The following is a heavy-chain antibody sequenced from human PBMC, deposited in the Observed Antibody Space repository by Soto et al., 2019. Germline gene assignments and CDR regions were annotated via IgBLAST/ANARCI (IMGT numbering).Heavy chain of an antibody. Sequence: ASVKVSCKASGYTFTSYAMHWVRQAPGQRLEWMGWINAGNGNTKYSPKFQGRLAITRDTSANTAYMDLYSLRSEDSAVYYCARGRRSCTGNNCYTDFDFWGQGSLVTVSS. D-gene: IGHD2-2*02. J-gene: IGHJ4*02. CDR1: GYTFTSYA. CDR2: INAGNGNT. CDR3: ARGRRSCTGNNCYTDFDF. V-gene: IGHV1-3*01.